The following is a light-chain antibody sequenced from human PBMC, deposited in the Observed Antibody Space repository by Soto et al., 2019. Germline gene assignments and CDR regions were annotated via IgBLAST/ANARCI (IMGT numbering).Light chain of an antibody. J-gene: IGKJ3*01. V-gene: IGKV3-20*01. Sequence: EIVLTQSPGTLSLSPGERATLSCRARQSVSSSYLAWYQQKPGQAPRLLIYGASSRATGIPDRFSGSESGTDFTLTISRLEPEDFAVYYCQQYGSSSFTFGPGTKVDIK. CDR3: QQYGSSSFT. CDR1: QSVSSSY. CDR2: GAS.